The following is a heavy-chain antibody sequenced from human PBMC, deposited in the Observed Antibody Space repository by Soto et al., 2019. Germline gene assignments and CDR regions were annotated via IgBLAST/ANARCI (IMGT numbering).Heavy chain of an antibody. J-gene: IGHJ6*03. CDR1: GDSVSSNSAA. CDR3: ARALIAARPNYYYYMDV. CDR2: TYYRSKWYN. Sequence: SQTLSLTCAISGDSVSSNSAAWNWIRQSPSRGLEWLGRTYYRSKWYNDYAVSVKSRITINPDTSKNQFSLQLNSVTPEDTAVYYCARALIAARPNYYYYMDVWGKGTTVTVSS. D-gene: IGHD6-6*01. V-gene: IGHV6-1*01.